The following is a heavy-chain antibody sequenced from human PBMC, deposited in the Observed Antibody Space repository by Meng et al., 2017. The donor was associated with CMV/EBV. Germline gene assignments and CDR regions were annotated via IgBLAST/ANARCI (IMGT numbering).Heavy chain of an antibody. CDR2: IIPIFGTA. CDR3: ATSGGYYYYGMDV. D-gene: IGHD6-25*01. J-gene: IGHJ6*02. Sequence: SVKVSCKASGGTFSSYAISWVRQAPGQGLEWMGGIIPIFGTANYAQKFQGRVTITTDESTSTAYMELSSLRSEDTAVYYCATSGGYYYYGMDVWGQGTTVTVSS. V-gene: IGHV1-69*05. CDR1: GGTFSSYA.